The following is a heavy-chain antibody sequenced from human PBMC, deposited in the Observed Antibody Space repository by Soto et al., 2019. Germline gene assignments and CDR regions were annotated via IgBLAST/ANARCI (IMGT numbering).Heavy chain of an antibody. Sequence: PSQTLSLTCTVSGGSSISGSYFWGWIRQPPGKGLEWIGNIYYSGTTYFNPSLKSRVTISVDTSKNQFSLKLSSVTAADTAVYYCARVTIFGVDHPFDYWGQGTLVTVSS. CDR1: GGSSISGSYF. D-gene: IGHD3-3*01. CDR2: IYYSGTT. V-gene: IGHV4-31*03. CDR3: ARVTIFGVDHPFDY. J-gene: IGHJ4*02.